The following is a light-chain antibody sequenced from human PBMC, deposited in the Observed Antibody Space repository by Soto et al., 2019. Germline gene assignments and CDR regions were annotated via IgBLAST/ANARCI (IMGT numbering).Light chain of an antibody. Sequence: QSVLTQPASVSGFPGQSITISCTGTHSDVGSYNLVSWYQQHPGKAPKVIIYEVSERPSGVSDRFSGSKSGNTASLMISGLQAEDEADYYCCSYAGSTTQTYVFGSGTKVTVL. CDR2: EVS. CDR1: HSDVGSYNL. CDR3: CSYAGSTTQTYV. J-gene: IGLJ1*01. V-gene: IGLV2-23*02.